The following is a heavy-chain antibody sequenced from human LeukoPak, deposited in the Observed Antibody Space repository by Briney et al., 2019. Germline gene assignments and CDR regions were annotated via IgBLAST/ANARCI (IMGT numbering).Heavy chain of an antibody. CDR2: ISAYNGNT. CDR1: GYTFTSYG. V-gene: IGHV1-18*01. CDR3: ARGHIDWLLPNSGMDV. J-gene: IGHJ6*03. Sequence: ASVKVSCKASGYTFTSYGISWVRQAPGQGLEWMGGISAYNGNTNYAQKVQGRVTMTTDTSTSTAYMELRSLRSDDTAVYYCARGHIDWLLPNSGMDVWGKGTTVTISS. D-gene: IGHD3-9*01.